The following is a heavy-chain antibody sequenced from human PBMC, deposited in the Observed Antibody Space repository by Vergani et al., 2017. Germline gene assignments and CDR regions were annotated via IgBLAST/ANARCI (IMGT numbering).Heavy chain of an antibody. Sequence: QVQLVQSGAEVKKPGASVKVSCKASGYTFTSYYMHWVRQAPGQGLVWMGWISAYNGNTNYAQKLQGRVTMTTDTSTSTAYMELRSLRSDDTAVYYCARDRVYYYDSSGYSPYDAFDIWGQGTMVTVSS. J-gene: IGHJ3*02. CDR1: GYTFTSYY. D-gene: IGHD3-22*01. CDR3: ARDRVYYYDSSGYSPYDAFDI. V-gene: IGHV1-18*04. CDR2: ISAYNGNT.